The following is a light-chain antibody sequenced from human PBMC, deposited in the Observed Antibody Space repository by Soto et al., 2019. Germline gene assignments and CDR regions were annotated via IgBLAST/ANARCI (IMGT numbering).Light chain of an antibody. Sequence: QSVLTQPPSASGTPGQRVTISCSGSSSNIGSNTVNWYQQLPGTAPKLLIYSNNQRPSGVPDRFSGSKSGTSASLAISGLVSEDEADNYCAAWDNTRKGVVFGGGTKLTVL. CDR2: SNN. CDR3: AAWDNTRKGVV. J-gene: IGLJ2*01. CDR1: SSNIGSNT. V-gene: IGLV1-44*01.